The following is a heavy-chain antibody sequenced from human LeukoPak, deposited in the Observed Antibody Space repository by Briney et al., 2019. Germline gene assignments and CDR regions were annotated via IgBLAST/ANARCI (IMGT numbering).Heavy chain of an antibody. D-gene: IGHD3-3*01. J-gene: IGHJ6*03. Sequence: ASVKVSCKASGYTFTSYDINWVRQATGQGLEWMGWMNPNSGNTGYAQKFQGRVTITRDTSISTAYMELSSLRSEDTAVYYCARGRDDDFWSGYFPRYMDVWGKGTTVTVSS. CDR1: GYTFTSYD. V-gene: IGHV1-8*03. CDR3: ARGRDDDFWSGYFPRYMDV. CDR2: MNPNSGNT.